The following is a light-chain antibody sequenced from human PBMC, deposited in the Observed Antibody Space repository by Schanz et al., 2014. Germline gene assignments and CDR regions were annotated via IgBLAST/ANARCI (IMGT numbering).Light chain of an antibody. V-gene: IGLV2-14*01. CDR1: SSDVGGYNY. CDR3: SSYTSSSLWV. Sequence: QSVLTQPPSASGAPGQRVTISCTGTSSDVGGYNYVSWYQQHPGKAPKLMIYDVSNRPSGVSNRFSGSKSGNTASLTISGLQAEDEADYYCSSYTSSSLWVFGGGTKLTVL. J-gene: IGLJ3*02. CDR2: DVS.